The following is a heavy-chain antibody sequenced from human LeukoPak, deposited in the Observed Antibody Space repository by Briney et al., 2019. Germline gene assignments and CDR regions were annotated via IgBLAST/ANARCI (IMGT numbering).Heavy chain of an antibody. Sequence: PGGSLRLSCAASGFTFDDYAMHWVRQAPGKGLEWVSGISWNSGSIGYADSVKGRFTISRDNSKNTLYLQMNSLRAEDTAVYYCAKCQSLAVAANNYWGQGTLVTVSS. D-gene: IGHD6-19*01. J-gene: IGHJ4*02. CDR1: GFTFDDYA. CDR3: AKCQSLAVAANNY. V-gene: IGHV3-9*01. CDR2: ISWNSGSI.